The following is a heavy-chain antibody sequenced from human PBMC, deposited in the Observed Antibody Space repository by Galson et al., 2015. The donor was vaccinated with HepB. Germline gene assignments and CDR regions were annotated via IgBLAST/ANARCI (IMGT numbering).Heavy chain of an antibody. D-gene: IGHD5-24*01. Sequence: SLRLSCAASGFTFDDYTMHWVRQAPGKGLEWVSLISWDGGSTYYADSVKGRFTISRDNSKNSLYLQMNSLRTEDTALYYCAKLSGGYKTGDYWGQGTLVTVSS. CDR1: GFTFDDYT. CDR3: AKLSGGYKTGDY. CDR2: ISWDGGST. V-gene: IGHV3-43*01. J-gene: IGHJ4*02.